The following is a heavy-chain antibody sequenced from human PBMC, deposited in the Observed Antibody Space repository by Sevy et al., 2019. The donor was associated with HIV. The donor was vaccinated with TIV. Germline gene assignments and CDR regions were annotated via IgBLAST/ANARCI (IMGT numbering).Heavy chain of an antibody. Sequence: SETLSLTCTVSGGSISSDGYYWSWIRQHPGKGLEWIGYIYYNGNSDYNPSLKSRVAISVDTSKNQFSLRLSSVTAADTAVYYCARDSCTSPSCQHWGYYALDVWGQRTTVTVSS. V-gene: IGHV4-31*03. CDR1: GGSISSDGYY. CDR3: ARDSCTSPSCQHWGYYALDV. D-gene: IGHD2-2*01. J-gene: IGHJ6*02. CDR2: IYYNGNS.